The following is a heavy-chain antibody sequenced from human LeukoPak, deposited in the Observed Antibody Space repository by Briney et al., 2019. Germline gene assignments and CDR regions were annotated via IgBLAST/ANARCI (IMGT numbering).Heavy chain of an antibody. CDR1: GFTFNNAW. CDR3: TSHAAFDP. V-gene: IGHV3-15*01. J-gene: IGHJ5*02. Sequence: PGGSLRLSCAASGFTFNNAWMNWVRQAPGKGLEWVGRIISKNVGGTTDYAAPVKGRFTISRDDSKNTVYLQMNSLKIEDTAVYYCTSHAAFDPWGQGTLVTVSS. CDR2: IISKNVGGTT.